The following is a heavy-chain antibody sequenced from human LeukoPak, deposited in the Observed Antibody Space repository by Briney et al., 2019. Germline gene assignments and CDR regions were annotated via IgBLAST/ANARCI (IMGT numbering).Heavy chain of an antibody. CDR2: ISGSGGST. V-gene: IGHV3-23*01. J-gene: IGHJ4*02. CDR1: GFTFSSYA. CDR3: AKGNGYTIVRLHYFDY. Sequence: GGSLRLSCAASGFTFSSYAMSWVRQAPGKGLEWVSAISGSGGSTYYADSVKGRFTISRDNSKNTLYLQMNSLRAEDTAVYYCAKGNGYTIVRLHYFDYWGQGTLVTVSS. D-gene: IGHD5-18*01.